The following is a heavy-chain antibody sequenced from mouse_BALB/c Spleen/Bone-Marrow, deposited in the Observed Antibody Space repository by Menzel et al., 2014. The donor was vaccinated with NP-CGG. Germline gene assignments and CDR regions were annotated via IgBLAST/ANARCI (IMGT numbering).Heavy chain of an antibody. D-gene: IGHD1-1*01. CDR2: ISSGGSYT. J-gene: IGHJ4*01. CDR3: TRDPFYYGSSYAMDY. Sequence: EVKLMESGGGLVKPGGSLKLSCAASGFTFSSYTMSWVRQTPEKRLEWVATISSGGSYTYYPDSVKGRFTISRDKAKNTLYLQMSSLKSEDTAMYYCTRDPFYYGSSYAMDYWGQGTSVTVSS. V-gene: IGHV5-6-4*01. CDR1: GFTFSSYT.